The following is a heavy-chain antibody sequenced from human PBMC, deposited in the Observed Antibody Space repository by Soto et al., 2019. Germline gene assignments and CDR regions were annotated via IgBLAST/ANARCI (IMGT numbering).Heavy chain of an antibody. CDR2: IIPMFGTG. CDR1: GGTFSSYA. CDR3: ARAGNFLGGFDI. D-gene: IGHD3-3*01. V-gene: IGHV1-69*01. Sequence: QLQLVQSGAEVKKPGSSVKVSCKASGGTFSSYAISWVRQAPGQGFEWMGGIIPMFGTGNYTQKFQGRLTIPADASTSTAYMELGSLRTEHAAVYYCARAGNFLGGFDIWGHGTMVTVSS. J-gene: IGHJ3*02.